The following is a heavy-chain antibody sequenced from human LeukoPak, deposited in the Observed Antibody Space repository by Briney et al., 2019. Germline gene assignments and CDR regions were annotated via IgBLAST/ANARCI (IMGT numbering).Heavy chain of an antibody. D-gene: IGHD6-13*01. V-gene: IGHV1-2*02. J-gene: IGHJ6*02. Sequence: ASVKVSCKASGYTLTGYYMHWVRQAPGQGLEWMGWINPNSGGTNYAQKFQGRVTMTRDTSISTAYMELSRLRSDDTAVYYCARDSIAAAGLYYYYYYGMDVWGQGTTVTVSS. CDR1: GYTLTGYY. CDR3: ARDSIAAAGLYYYYYYGMDV. CDR2: INPNSGGT.